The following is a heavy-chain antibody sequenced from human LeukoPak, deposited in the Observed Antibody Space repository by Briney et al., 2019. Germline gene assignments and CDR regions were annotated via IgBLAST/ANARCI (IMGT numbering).Heavy chain of an antibody. D-gene: IGHD6-19*01. CDR1: GFTFDDYA. CDR2: ISWNSGSI. V-gene: IGHV3-9*01. Sequence: GRSLRLSCAASGFTFDDYAMHWVRQAPGKGLEWVSGISWNSGSIGYADSVKGRFTISRDNAKNSLYLQMNSLRAEDTALYHCAKDEDVNSSRRGLWLSRFGSNNLFQHWGQGTLVTVSS. J-gene: IGHJ1*01. CDR3: AKDEDVNSSRRGLWLSRFGSNNLFQH.